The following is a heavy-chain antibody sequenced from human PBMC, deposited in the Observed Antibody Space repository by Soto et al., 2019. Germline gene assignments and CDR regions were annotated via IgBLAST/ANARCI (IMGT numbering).Heavy chain of an antibody. J-gene: IGHJ4*02. CDR2: IYYTGRT. V-gene: IGHV4-61*01. Sequence: SETLSLTCTVSGGSVNSDNYYWSWIRQPPGKGLEWIGYIYYTGRTNYNPSLMSRVTISLDASRNQFSLKLSSVTAADTAVFYCAREYSNSPQAFDSWGQGTLVTVSS. CDR1: GGSVNSDNYY. D-gene: IGHD1-26*01. CDR3: AREYSNSPQAFDS.